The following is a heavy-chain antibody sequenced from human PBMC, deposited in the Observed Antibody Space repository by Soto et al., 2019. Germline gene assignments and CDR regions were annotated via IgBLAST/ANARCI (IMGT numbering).Heavy chain of an antibody. Sequence: SETLSLTCTVSGGSISSGDYYWSWIRQPPGKGLEWIGYIYYSGSTYYNPSLKSRVTISVDTSKNQFSLKLSSVTAADTAVYYCARDQHRGVVVVAATTYYYYYGMDVWGQGTTVTVSS. D-gene: IGHD2-15*01. CDR2: IYYSGST. V-gene: IGHV4-30-4*01. CDR3: ARDQHRGVVVVAATTYYYYYGMDV. CDR1: GGSISSGDYY. J-gene: IGHJ6*02.